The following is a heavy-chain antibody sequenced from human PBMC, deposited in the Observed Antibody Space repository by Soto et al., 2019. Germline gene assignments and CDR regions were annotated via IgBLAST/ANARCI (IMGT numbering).Heavy chain of an antibody. CDR3: TIDRSSFMRGRIRVPYGGLDV. CDR1: RFAFRSYS. D-gene: IGHD2-2*01. V-gene: IGHV3-21*01. CDR2: INSVASYV. Sequence: QLVESGGGLVKPGGSLRVSCAASRFAFRSYSMHWVRQAPLKGLEWVASINSVASYVYYADSVESRFTISRDNAKNSVYLQMNSLRAEYTAVYYCTIDRSSFMRGRIRVPYGGLDVWGQGTIVIVS. J-gene: IGHJ6*02.